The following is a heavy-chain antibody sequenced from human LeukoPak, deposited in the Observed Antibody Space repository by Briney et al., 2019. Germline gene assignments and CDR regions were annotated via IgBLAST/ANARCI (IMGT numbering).Heavy chain of an antibody. D-gene: IGHD3-10*01. CDR3: ASLGTGSGSYSSDY. CDR2: IWYDGSNK. J-gene: IGHJ4*02. Sequence: GGSLRLSCAASGFTFSSYGMHWVRQAPGKGLEWVAVIWYDGSNKYYADSVKGRFTISRDNSKNTLYLQVNSLRAEDTAVYYCASLGTGSGSYSSDYWGQGTLVTVSS. CDR1: GFTFSSYG. V-gene: IGHV3-33*01.